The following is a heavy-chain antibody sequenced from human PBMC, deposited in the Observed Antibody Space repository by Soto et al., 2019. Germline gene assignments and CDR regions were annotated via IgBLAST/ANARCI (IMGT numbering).Heavy chain of an antibody. CDR1: GFTFSSYW. V-gene: IGHV3-7*01. D-gene: IGHD3-10*01. J-gene: IGHJ4*02. CDR2: IKQDGSEK. CDR3: ARVESGTMVRGVIIKGYYFDY. Sequence: PGGSLRLSCAASGFTFSSYWMSWVRQAPGKGLEWVANIKQDGSEKYYVDSVKGRFTISRDNAKNSLYLQMNSLRAEDTAVYYCARVESGTMVRGVIIKGYYFDYWGQGTLVTVSS.